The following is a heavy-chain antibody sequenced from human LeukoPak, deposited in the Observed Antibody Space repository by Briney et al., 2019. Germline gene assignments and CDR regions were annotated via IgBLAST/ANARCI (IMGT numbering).Heavy chain of an antibody. J-gene: IGHJ4*02. Sequence: GGSLRLSCAASGFTFSSYSMNWVRQAPGKGLEWVSAISGSGGSTYYADSVKGRFTISRDNSKDTLYLQMNSLRAEDTAVYYCAKDSMVRGVYVYYFDCWGQGTLVTVSS. V-gene: IGHV3-23*01. CDR1: GFTFSSYS. D-gene: IGHD3-10*01. CDR2: ISGSGGST. CDR3: AKDSMVRGVYVYYFDC.